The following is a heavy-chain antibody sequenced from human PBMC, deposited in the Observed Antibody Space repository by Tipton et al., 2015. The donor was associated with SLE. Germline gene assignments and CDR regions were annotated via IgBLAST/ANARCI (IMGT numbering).Heavy chain of an antibody. Sequence: QLVQSGPEVKTPGSSVKVSCKASGGTFSSYAINWVRQAPGQGLEWVGGIIPIFDSANYAQKFQGRMTITADESTSTVHMELSSLTSEDTAVYYCAKTVDFWSGYRVWGKGTTVTVSS. CDR2: IIPIFDSA. D-gene: IGHD3-3*01. J-gene: IGHJ6*04. V-gene: IGHV1-69*19. CDR3: AKTVDFWSGYRV. CDR1: GGTFSSYA.